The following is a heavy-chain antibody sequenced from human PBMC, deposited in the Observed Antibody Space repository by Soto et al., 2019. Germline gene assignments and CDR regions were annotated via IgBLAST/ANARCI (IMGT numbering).Heavy chain of an antibody. CDR2: IWYDGSNK. CDR1: GFTFNTYG. V-gene: IGHV3-33*06. Sequence: SLRLSCTAAGFTFNTYGMHWVRQAPGKGLEWVAIIWYDGSNKYYADSVKGRFTISRDNSKNTLYLQMNSLRAEDTAVYYCAKVGYTNTWHVDSWGQGTLVTVSS. CDR3: AKVGYTNTWHVDS. J-gene: IGHJ4*02. D-gene: IGHD2-15*01.